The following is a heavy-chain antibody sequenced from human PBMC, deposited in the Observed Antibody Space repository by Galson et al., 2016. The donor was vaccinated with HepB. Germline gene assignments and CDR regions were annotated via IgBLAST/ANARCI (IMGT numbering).Heavy chain of an antibody. CDR3: TRGKSLWNMPRNYGLDV. J-gene: IGHJ6*04. CDR2: IETSGAT. Sequence: SLRLSCAASGFTFSIHDMHWVRQATGKGLEWVSAIETSGATYYPDSVKGRFTISRENGKNSLYLQMDSLRAGDTAVYYCTRGKSLWNMPRNYGLDVWGKGTTVTVSS. V-gene: IGHV3-13*01. CDR1: GFTFSIHD. D-gene: IGHD2-2*01.